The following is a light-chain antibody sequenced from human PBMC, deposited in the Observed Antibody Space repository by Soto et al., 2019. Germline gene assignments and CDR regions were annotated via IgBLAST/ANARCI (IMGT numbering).Light chain of an antibody. CDR1: QSVRSSF. V-gene: IGKV3-15*01. Sequence: EIVMTQSPATLSVSPGERATLSCRASQSVRSSFLAWYQQKPGQAPSLLIYGASTRATGIPARFSGSGSGTEFTLTINSLQSEDFAVYYCQQYNNWPPTFGQGTKVDIK. CDR2: GAS. J-gene: IGKJ1*01. CDR3: QQYNNWPPT.